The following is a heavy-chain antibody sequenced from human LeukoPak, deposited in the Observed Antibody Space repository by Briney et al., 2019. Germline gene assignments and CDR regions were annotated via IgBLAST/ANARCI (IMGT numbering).Heavy chain of an antibody. J-gene: IGHJ4*02. CDR1: GGSVSSVSYY. CDR2: IYYSGSS. V-gene: IGHV4-61*01. D-gene: IGHD2-2*01. CDR3: ARLYCSRTSCYYSN. Sequence: SETLSLTCTVSGGSVSSVSYYWSWIRQPPGKGLEWIGYIYYSGSSSYNPALKSRVTISLDTSKNQFSLKLSSVTAGDTAIYYCARLYCSRTSCYYSNWGQGTLVTVSS.